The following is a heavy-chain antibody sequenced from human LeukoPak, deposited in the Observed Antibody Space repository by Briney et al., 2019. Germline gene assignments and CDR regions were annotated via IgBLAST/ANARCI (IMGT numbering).Heavy chain of an antibody. CDR3: ARETGSCKGNYFDY. V-gene: IGHV1-18*04. J-gene: IGHJ4*02. Sequence: ASVKVSCKASGYTFTNYGISWVRQAPGQGPEWMGWISAYNGNTNYAQKLQGRVTMTTDTSTSTAYMEVRSLRSDDTAVYYCARETGSCKGNYFDYWGQGTLVTVSS. CDR1: GYTFTNYG. D-gene: IGHD3-9*01. CDR2: ISAYNGNT.